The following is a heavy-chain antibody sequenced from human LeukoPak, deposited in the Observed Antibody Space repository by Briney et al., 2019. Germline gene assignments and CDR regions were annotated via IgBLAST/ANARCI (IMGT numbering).Heavy chain of an antibody. D-gene: IGHD3-3*01. CDR2: IYPGDSDT. Sequence: GESLQISCKGSGYSFTSYWIGWVRQMPGKGLEWMGIIYPGDSDTRYSPSFQGQVTISADKSISTAYLQWSSLKASDTAMYYCARHSASIFGVVPYGMDVWGQGTTVTVSS. CDR3: ARHSASIFGVVPYGMDV. J-gene: IGHJ6*02. CDR1: GYSFTSYW. V-gene: IGHV5-51*01.